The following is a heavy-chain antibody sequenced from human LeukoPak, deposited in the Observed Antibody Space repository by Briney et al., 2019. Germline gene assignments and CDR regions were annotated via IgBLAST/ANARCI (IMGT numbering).Heavy chain of an antibody. V-gene: IGHV3-53*01. CDR1: GFTFSNFW. J-gene: IGHJ4*02. CDR3: ARDSNSGYFDY. Sequence: GGSLRLSCAASGFTFSNFWMSWVRQAPGKGLEWVSVIYSGVSTYYADSVKGRFTISKDNSKNTLYLQMNSLRAEDTAVYYCARDSNSGYFDYWGQGTLVTVSS. CDR2: IYSGVST. D-gene: IGHD3-10*01.